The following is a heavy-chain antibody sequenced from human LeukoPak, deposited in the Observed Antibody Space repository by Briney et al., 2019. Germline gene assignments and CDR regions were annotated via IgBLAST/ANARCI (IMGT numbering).Heavy chain of an antibody. CDR1: GGSISSYY. CDR2: IYYSGST. CDR3: ARDKLLGTTDRRGWFDP. V-gene: IGHV4-59*01. J-gene: IGHJ5*02. Sequence: SETLSLTCTVSGGSISSYYWSWIRQPPGKGLEWIGYIYYSGSTNYNPSLKSRVTISVDTSKNQFSLKLSSVTAADTAVYYCARDKLLGTTDRRGWFDPWGQGTLVTVSS. D-gene: IGHD1-7*01.